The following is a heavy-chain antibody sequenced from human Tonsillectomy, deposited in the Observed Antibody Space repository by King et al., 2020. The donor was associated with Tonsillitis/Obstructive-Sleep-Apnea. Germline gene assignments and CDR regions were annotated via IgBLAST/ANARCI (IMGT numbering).Heavy chain of an antibody. V-gene: IGHV3-7*03. CDR1: GFTFSSYW. D-gene: IGHD3-22*01. J-gene: IGHJ3*02. CDR2: IKEDGSEK. Sequence: VQLVESGGGLVQPGGSLRLSCAASGFTFSSYWMSWVRQAPGKGLEWVANIKEDGSEKYYVDSVKGRFIISRDNAKNSLYLQMNSLRAEDTAVYYCARVLDYFDSSGSRAFDIWGQGTMVTVSS. CDR3: ARVLDYFDSSGSRAFDI.